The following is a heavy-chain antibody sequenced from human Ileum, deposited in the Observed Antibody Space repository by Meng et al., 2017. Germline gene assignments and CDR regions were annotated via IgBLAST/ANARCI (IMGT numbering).Heavy chain of an antibody. D-gene: IGHD1-26*01. CDR2: ISFDGDKK. J-gene: IGHJ3*02. Sequence: GGSLRLSCVASGFTLSSRSLHWVRQAPGKGPEWVGVISFDGDKKDYADSVKGRFTISGDSSKNTLHLQMNSLRPEDTAVYYCARANSGTYYGAFDIWGQGTMVTVSS. CDR1: GFTLSSRS. CDR3: ARANSGTYYGAFDI. V-gene: IGHV3-30*11.